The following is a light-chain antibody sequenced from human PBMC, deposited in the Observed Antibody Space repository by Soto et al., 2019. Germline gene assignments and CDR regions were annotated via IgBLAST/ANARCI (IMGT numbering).Light chain of an antibody. J-gene: IGKJ1*01. Sequence: EVVMTQSPSLSVSPGERATLSCRASQSVGGNLAWYQQKPGQAPRLLIYAASSRATGIPARFSGSGSGTEFTLTISSLQSEDFAVYYCQPYNNWPPGTFGQGTQVEI. CDR2: AAS. V-gene: IGKV3-15*01. CDR3: QPYNNWPPGT. CDR1: QSVGGN.